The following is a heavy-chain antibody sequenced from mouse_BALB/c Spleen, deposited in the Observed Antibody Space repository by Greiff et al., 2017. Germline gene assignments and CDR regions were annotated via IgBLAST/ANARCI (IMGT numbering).Heavy chain of an antibody. D-gene: IGHD1-1*01. CDR2: INSNGGST. J-gene: IGHJ2*01. CDR3: ARRYGSSYSYYFDY. V-gene: IGHV5-6-3*01. Sequence: EVKVVESGGGLVQPGGSLKLSCAASGFTFSSYGMSWVRQTPDKRLELVATINSNGGSTYYPDSVKGRFTISRDNAKNTLYLQMSSLKSEDTAMYYCARRYGSSYSYYFDYWGQGTTLTVSS. CDR1: GFTFSSYG.